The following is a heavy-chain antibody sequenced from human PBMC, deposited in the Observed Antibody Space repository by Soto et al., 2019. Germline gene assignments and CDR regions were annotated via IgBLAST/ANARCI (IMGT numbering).Heavy chain of an antibody. CDR3: AKDTESVGATYLDY. Sequence: QVQLVESGGGVVQPGRSLRLSCAASGFTFSSYGMHWVRQAPGKGLEWVAVISYDGSNKYYADSVKGRFTISRDNSKNTLYLQMTSLRAEDTAVYYCAKDTESVGATYLDYWGQGTLVTVSS. J-gene: IGHJ4*02. CDR2: ISYDGSNK. D-gene: IGHD1-26*01. CDR1: GFTFSSYG. V-gene: IGHV3-30*18.